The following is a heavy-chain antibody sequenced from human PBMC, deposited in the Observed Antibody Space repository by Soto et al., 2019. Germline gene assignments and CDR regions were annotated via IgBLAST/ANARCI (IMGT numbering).Heavy chain of an antibody. CDR1: GGSISSGGYY. V-gene: IGHV4-31*03. CDR2: IYYSGST. CDR3: ARDNVNDYGDYVFDY. Sequence: QVQLQESGPGLVKPSQTLSLTCTVSGGSISSGGYYWSWIRQHPGKGLEWIGYIYYSGSTYYNPSLKSRVTISVDTSKNQLSLKLSSVTAADTAVYYCARDNVNDYGDYVFDYWGQGTLVTVSS. D-gene: IGHD4-17*01. J-gene: IGHJ4*02.